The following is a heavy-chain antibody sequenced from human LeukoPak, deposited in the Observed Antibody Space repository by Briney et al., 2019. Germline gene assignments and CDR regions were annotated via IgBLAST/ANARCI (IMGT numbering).Heavy chain of an antibody. CDR3: ARHKDVLTFDVHYCYFDL. V-gene: IGHV3-30*01. CDR1: GFTFSPYS. Sequence: GGSLRLPCAASGFTFSPYSMHWVRQAPGRGLEGVAGISSDGSKTYYSDSVKGRFTISRDNSKNTLYLKMNSLITDDTSVYYCARHKDVLTFDVHYCYFDLWGRGTLVTVSS. CDR2: ISSDGSKT. J-gene: IGHJ2*01. D-gene: IGHD3-9*01.